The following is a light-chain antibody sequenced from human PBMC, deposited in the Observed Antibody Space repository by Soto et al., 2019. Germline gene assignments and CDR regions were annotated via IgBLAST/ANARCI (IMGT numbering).Light chain of an antibody. J-gene: IGKJ1*01. CDR1: QSVSSN. CDR3: QQYFNWPLTWT. CDR2: GAS. Sequence: EIVMTQSPATLSVSPGERATLSCRASQSVSSNLAWYQQKPGQAPRLLIYGASTRATGIPARFSGTGSGTDFTLTVSSLQSEDFAVYYCQQYFNWPLTWTFGPGTKVQIK. V-gene: IGKV3-15*01.